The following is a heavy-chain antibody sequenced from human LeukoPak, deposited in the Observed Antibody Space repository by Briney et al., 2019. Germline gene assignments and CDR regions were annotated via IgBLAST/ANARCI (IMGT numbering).Heavy chain of an antibody. J-gene: IGHJ6*02. D-gene: IGHD4-17*01. CDR1: GYTFTSYG. Sequence: ASVKVSCKASGYTFTSYGISWVRQAPGQGLAWMGWMSAYNGNTNYAQKLQGRVTITTNTFTTPVYMELRILRPDDTAGVYCAGTPNDYGDCVYYYNYGMDVWGQGTTVTVSS. CDR3: AGTPNDYGDCVYYYNYGMDV. V-gene: IGHV1-18*01. CDR2: MSAYNGNT.